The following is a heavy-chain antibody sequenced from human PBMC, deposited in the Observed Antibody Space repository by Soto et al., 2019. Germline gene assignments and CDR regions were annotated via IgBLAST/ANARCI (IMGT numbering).Heavy chain of an antibody. Sequence: ASVKVSCKASGYTFTSYYMHWVRQAPGQGLEWMGIINPSGGSTSYAQKFQGRVTMTRDTSTSTVYMELSSLRSEDTAVYYCARRGAYYDFWSGYYHLFDYWGQGTLVTVSS. CDR3: ARRGAYYDFWSGYYHLFDY. CDR1: GYTFTSYY. V-gene: IGHV1-46*01. D-gene: IGHD3-3*01. J-gene: IGHJ4*02. CDR2: INPSGGST.